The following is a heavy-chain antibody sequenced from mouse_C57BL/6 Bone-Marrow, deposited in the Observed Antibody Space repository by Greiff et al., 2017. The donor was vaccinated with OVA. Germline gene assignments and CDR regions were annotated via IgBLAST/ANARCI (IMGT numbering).Heavy chain of an antibody. Sequence: QVQLKESGAELVRPGASVKLSCKASGYTFTDYYINWVKQRPGQGLEWIARIYPGSGNTYYNEKFKGKATLTAEKSSSTAYMQLSSLTSEDSAVYFCARRRVYYGSSWYFDVWGTGTTVTVSS. J-gene: IGHJ1*03. V-gene: IGHV1-76*01. CDR3: ARRRVYYGSSWYFDV. CDR2: IYPGSGNT. CDR1: GYTFTDYY. D-gene: IGHD1-1*01.